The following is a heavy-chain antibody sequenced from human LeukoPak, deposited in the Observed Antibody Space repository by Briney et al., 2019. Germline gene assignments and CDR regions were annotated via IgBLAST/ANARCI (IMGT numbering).Heavy chain of an antibody. CDR3: AKVGSAMVYYYYYYGMDV. V-gene: IGHV3-30*18. Sequence: GRSLRLSCAASGFTFSSCGMHWVRQAPGKGLEWVAVISYDGSNKYYADSVKGRFTISRDNSKNTLYLQMNSLRAEDTAVYYCAKVGSAMVYYYYYYGMDVWGQGTTVTVSS. CDR1: GFTFSSCG. D-gene: IGHD5-18*01. CDR2: ISYDGSNK. J-gene: IGHJ6*02.